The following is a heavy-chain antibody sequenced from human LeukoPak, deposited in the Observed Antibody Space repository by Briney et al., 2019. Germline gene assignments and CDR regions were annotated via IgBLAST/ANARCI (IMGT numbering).Heavy chain of an antibody. V-gene: IGHV3-23*01. D-gene: IGHD6-19*01. J-gene: IGHJ4*02. Sequence: PGGSLRHSCATSGFTFSSYAMSWVRQAPGMGLEWVSGISGSGGSTYFADSVKGRFTISRDNSKSTLYLQMNSLRAEDTAVYYCAKDQESSGYPTNFAYWGQGTLVTVSS. CDR2: ISGSGGST. CDR3: AKDQESSGYPTNFAY. CDR1: GFTFSSYA.